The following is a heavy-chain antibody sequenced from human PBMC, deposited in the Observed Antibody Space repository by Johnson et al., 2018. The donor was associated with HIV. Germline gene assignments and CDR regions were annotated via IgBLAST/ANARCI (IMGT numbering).Heavy chain of an antibody. CDR1: GFTLSSYW. CDR2: LNSDGSST. J-gene: IGHJ3*02. Sequence: VQLVESGGGLVQPGGSLRLSCAASGFTLSSYWMHWVRQAPGKGLVWVSRLNSDGSSTSYADSVKGRLTISRDNAKNTLSLQRNSMRAEDTAVYYCATRDYSRGGSRAFDIWGQGTMVTVSS. CDR3: ATRDYSRGGSRAFDI. V-gene: IGHV3-74*01. D-gene: IGHD4-11*01.